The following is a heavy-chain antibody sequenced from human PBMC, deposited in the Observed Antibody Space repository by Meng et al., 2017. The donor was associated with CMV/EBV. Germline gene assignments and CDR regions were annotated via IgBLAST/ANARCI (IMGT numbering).Heavy chain of an antibody. Sequence: QVQLQESGPGLVKPSETLSLPCTVSGGSISSYYWSWIRQPAGKGLEWIGRIYTSGSTNYNPSLKSRVTMSVDTSKNQFSLKLSSVTAADTAVYYCARHGDTAMVVGIDYWGQGTLVTVSS. D-gene: IGHD5-18*01. CDR2: IYTSGST. CDR1: GGSISSYY. J-gene: IGHJ4*02. CDR3: ARHGDTAMVVGIDY. V-gene: IGHV4-4*07.